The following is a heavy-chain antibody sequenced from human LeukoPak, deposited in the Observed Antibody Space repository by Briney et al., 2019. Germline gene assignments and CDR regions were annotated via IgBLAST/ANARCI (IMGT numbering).Heavy chain of an antibody. D-gene: IGHD3-22*01. CDR1: GFTFSSYG. CDR2: ISYDGSNK. CDR3: AKDSSGYYRYIDY. Sequence: GGSLRLSCAASGFTFSSYGMHWVRQAPGKGLEWVAVISYDGSNKYYADSVKGRFTISRDNSKNTLYLQMNSLRAEDTAVYYCAKDSSGYYRYIDYWGQGTLVTVSS. J-gene: IGHJ4*02. V-gene: IGHV3-30*18.